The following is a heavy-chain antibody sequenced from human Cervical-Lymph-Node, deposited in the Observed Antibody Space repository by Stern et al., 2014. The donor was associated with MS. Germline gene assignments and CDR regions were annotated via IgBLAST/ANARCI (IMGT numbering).Heavy chain of an antibody. V-gene: IGHV3-30-3*01. CDR1: GFIFSNYA. J-gene: IGHJ4*02. Sequence: VQLVESGGGVVQPGGSLRLSCAASGFIFSNYAMHWVRQAPGKGLDWVAFVSNEGSKQFYADSVKGRFTISRDNAKNPLYLQMNSLSPEATAVYYCGRDTCRGGGCYFRYWGQGILVTVSS. CDR2: VSNEGSKQ. CDR3: GRDTCRGGGCYFRY. D-gene: IGHD2-15*01.